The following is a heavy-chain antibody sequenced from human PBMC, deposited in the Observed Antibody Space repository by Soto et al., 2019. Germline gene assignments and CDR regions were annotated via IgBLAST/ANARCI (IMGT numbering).Heavy chain of an antibody. V-gene: IGHV3-23*01. Sequence: EVQLLESGGGLVQPGGPLRLSCAASGFTFSSYAMSWVRQAPGMGLEWVSGIIGSGTSTYYADSVKGRFTISRDNSKNTLFLQMNSLRAEDTAVYYCAKGKGLTVSSTNYWGQGTLVTVSS. CDR2: IIGSGTST. J-gene: IGHJ4*02. CDR3: AKGKGLTVSSTNY. CDR1: GFTFSSYA. D-gene: IGHD2-2*01.